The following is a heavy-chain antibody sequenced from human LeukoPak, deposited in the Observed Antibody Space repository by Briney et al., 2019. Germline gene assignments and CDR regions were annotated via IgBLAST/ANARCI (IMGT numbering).Heavy chain of an antibody. CDR3: AKARGNVRPNAFDI. V-gene: IGHV3-23*01. D-gene: IGHD4-23*01. Sequence: GGSLRLSCVASGFTFSSYAMSWVRLAPGKGLEWVPVISGSGGTTYYANSVKGRFTISRDISKSTLYVQMNSLRAEATAVYYCAKARGNVRPNAFDIWGQGTVVTVSS. CDR1: GFTFSSYA. J-gene: IGHJ3*02. CDR2: ISGSGGTT.